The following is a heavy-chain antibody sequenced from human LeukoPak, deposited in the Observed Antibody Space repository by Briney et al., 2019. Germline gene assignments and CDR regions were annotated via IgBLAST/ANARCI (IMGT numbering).Heavy chain of an antibody. CDR3: ARGIVVVPAAILRVNYYYGMDV. Sequence: PGGSLRLSCAASGFTLNVYEMNWVRQAPGMGLEWLSYISNSGSTIYYADSVKGRFTISRDNAKKSLYLQMNSLRAEDTAVYYCARGIVVVPAAILRVNYYYGMDVWGQGTTVTVSS. V-gene: IGHV3-48*03. D-gene: IGHD2-2*02. CDR2: ISNSGSTI. CDR1: GFTLNVYE. J-gene: IGHJ6*02.